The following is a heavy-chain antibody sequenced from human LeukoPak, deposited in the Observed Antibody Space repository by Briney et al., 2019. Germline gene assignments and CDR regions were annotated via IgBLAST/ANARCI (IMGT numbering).Heavy chain of an antibody. D-gene: IGHD3-10*01. Sequence: SETLSLTCTVSGGSISSYYWSWIRQPPGKGLEWIGYIYYSGSTNYNPSLKSRVTISVDTSKNQFSLKLSSVTAADTAVYYCARAYYSGPKGAFDIWGQGTMVIVSS. CDR1: GGSISSYY. J-gene: IGHJ3*02. CDR2: IYYSGST. V-gene: IGHV4-59*08. CDR3: ARAYYSGPKGAFDI.